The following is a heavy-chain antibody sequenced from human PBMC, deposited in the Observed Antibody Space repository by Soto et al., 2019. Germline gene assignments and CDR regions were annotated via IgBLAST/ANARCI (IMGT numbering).Heavy chain of an antibody. Sequence: SVKRSWKGSGYTFTSYHIDWVRQANGQGLEWMGWMNPNSCNTGYAQKFQGRVTMTRNTSISTAYMELSSLRSEDTAVYYCARSVVVVAATHYYYGMDVWGQGSTVTVSS. D-gene: IGHD2-15*01. CDR2: MNPNSCNT. CDR3: ARSVVVVAATHYYYGMDV. CDR1: GYTFTSYH. J-gene: IGHJ6*02. V-gene: IGHV1-8*01.